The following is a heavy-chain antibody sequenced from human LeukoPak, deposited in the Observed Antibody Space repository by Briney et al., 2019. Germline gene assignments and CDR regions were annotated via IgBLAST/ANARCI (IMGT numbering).Heavy chain of an antibody. CDR1: GFTFSSYS. J-gene: IGHJ4*02. D-gene: IGHD5-12*01. Sequence: MSGGSLRLSCAASGFTFSSYSMIWVRQAPGKGLEWVSSISSSSTYIEYADSVKGRFTISRDNAKNSLYLQMNSLRAEDTAVYYCTRETSGRALRRLDYWGQGTLVTVSS. CDR2: ISSSSTYI. V-gene: IGHV3-21*01. CDR3: TRETSGRALRRLDY.